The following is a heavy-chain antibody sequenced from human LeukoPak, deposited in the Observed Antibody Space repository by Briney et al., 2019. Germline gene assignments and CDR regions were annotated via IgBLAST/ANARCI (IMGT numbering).Heavy chain of an antibody. D-gene: IGHD1-1*01. CDR3: ARETGDDRMFDY. CDR1: GGSISSSGYY. V-gene: IGHV4-39*07. Sequence: SETLSLTCTISGGSISSSGYYWGWIRRPPGKGLESIGSIYYSGSTYYNPSLKSRVTISVDTSKNQFSLKLSSVAAADTAVYYCARETGDDRMFDYWGQGTLVTVSS. CDR2: IYYSGST. J-gene: IGHJ4*02.